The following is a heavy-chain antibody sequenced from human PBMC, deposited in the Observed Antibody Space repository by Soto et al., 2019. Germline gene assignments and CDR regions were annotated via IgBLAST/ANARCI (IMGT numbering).Heavy chain of an antibody. CDR2: ISGSGGST. V-gene: IGHV3-23*01. J-gene: IGHJ6*03. D-gene: IGHD3-16*01. CDR1: GFTFSSYA. CDR3: ATDSRTSYSYYYMDA. Sequence: GGSLRLSCAASGFTFSSYAMSWVRQAPGKGLEWVSAISGSGGSTYYADSAKGRFTISREHSKNTLYLQMNSLRAEATAVYYCATDSRTSYSYYYMDAWAKGPSFPV.